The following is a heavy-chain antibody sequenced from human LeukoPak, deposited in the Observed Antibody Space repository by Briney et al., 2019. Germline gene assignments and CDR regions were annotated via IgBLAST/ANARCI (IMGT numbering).Heavy chain of an antibody. Sequence: ASVTVSCKASGYTFTSYAMHWVRQAPGQRLEWMGWINAGNGNTKYSQKFQGRVTITRDTSASTAYMELSSLRSEDTAVYYCARTAGTRFHYYYGMDVWGQGTTVTVSS. V-gene: IGHV1-3*01. J-gene: IGHJ6*02. CDR1: GYTFTSYA. D-gene: IGHD6-13*01. CDR3: ARTAGTRFHYYYGMDV. CDR2: INAGNGNT.